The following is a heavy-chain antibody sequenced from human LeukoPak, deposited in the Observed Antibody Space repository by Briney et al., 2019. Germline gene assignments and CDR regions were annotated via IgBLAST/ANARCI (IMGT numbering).Heavy chain of an antibody. J-gene: IGHJ4*02. V-gene: IGHV3-23*01. CDR2: ISASGGRK. Sequence: GGSLRLSWAASGFTFSSYAMSWVRQAPGKGLGWVSAISASGGRKYYADSVKGRFTISRDNSTNTLYLQMNSLRAEDTAVYYCARGAAAAGTGRYFDYWGQGTLVTVSS. CDR1: GFTFSSYA. D-gene: IGHD6-13*01. CDR3: ARGAAAAGTGRYFDY.